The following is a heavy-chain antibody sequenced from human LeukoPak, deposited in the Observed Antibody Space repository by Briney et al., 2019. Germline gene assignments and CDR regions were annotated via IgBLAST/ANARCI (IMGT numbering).Heavy chain of an antibody. CDR2: ISYDGSNK. Sequence: GRSLRLSCAASGSTFSSYGMHWVRQAPGKGLEWVAVISYDGSNKYYADSVKGRFTVSRDNSKNTLYLQMNSLRAEDTAVYYCAKDGRRNYYGSGSYLWYFDLWGRGTLVTVSS. CDR1: GSTFSSYG. J-gene: IGHJ2*01. CDR3: AKDGRRNYYGSGSYLWYFDL. V-gene: IGHV3-30*18. D-gene: IGHD3-10*01.